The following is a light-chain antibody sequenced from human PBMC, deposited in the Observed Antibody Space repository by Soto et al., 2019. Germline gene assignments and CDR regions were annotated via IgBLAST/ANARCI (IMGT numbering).Light chain of an antibody. CDR2: DAS. J-gene: IGKJ1*01. CDR3: QQRSNWPPWT. V-gene: IGKV3-11*01. Sequence: EIVLTQSPATLSLSPGERATLSCRASQSVSSYLAWYQQKPGQAPRLLIYDASNRATGIPARFSGSGSGTDVTLTSSSLEPEDFAVYYCQQRSNWPPWTCGQGTKVEIK. CDR1: QSVSSY.